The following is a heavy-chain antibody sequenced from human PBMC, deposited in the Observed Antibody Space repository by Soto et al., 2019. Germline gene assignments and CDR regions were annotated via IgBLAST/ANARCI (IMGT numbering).Heavy chain of an antibody. CDR3: ATVGPDPACRGGGCHRTFAY. CDR2: ISADGRDI. CDR1: GFTLGAYV. Sequence: QVQLVESGGGVVQPGGSVRLSCTASGFTLGAYVMHWVRQAQGKGPEWVAAISADGRDIFYAASVEGRFTISRDNSKNPLILQMNSRTSEDTSVHSCATVGPDPACRGGGCHRTFAYWGQGTLVTVSS. J-gene: IGHJ4*02. D-gene: IGHD2-15*01. V-gene: IGHV3-30*03.